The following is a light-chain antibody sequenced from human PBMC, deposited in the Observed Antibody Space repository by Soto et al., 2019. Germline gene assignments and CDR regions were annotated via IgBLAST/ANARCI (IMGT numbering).Light chain of an antibody. Sequence: DIQMAQSPSTLSASVGDRVTMTCRASQSIGSWLAWHQQKAGKAPKLLIYKASRLESGGPPRFSGSGSGTEFTLPITSLQPDDFATYYCQQYNGFSRKFGQGTKV. CDR1: QSIGSW. J-gene: IGKJ1*01. CDR3: QQYNGFSRK. CDR2: KAS. V-gene: IGKV1-5*03.